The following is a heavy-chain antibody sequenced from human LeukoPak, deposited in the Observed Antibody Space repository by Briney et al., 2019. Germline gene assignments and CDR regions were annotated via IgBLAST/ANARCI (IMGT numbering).Heavy chain of an antibody. CDR3: ARDGGLDL. D-gene: IGHD3-3*01. V-gene: IGHV1-2*02. Sequence: ASVTVSCKASGYTFIDYYMHWVRQAPGQGPEWMGWINPKSGDTNYAQKFQGRVTMTRDMSISTAYMEVSRLTSDDTALYYCARDGGLDLWGQGTVVVVSS. CDR1: GYTFIDYY. CDR2: INPKSGDT. J-gene: IGHJ3*01.